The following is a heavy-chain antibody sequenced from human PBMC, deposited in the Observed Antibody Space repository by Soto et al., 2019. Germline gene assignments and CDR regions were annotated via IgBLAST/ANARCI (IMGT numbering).Heavy chain of an antibody. CDR2: ISYGGINE. CDR1: GFTFRNYI. V-gene: IGHV3-30*03. Sequence: QVQLVESGGGVVQPGRSLRLSCAASGFTFRNYIMHWVHQAPGKGLEWVAFISYGGINEYYADSVKGRFTISRDNPNNTLYLQMNSLRTEDTAVYYCARDPGGDYDYYFMDVWGQGTTVTVSS. CDR3: ARDPGGDYDYYFMDV. J-gene: IGHJ6*02.